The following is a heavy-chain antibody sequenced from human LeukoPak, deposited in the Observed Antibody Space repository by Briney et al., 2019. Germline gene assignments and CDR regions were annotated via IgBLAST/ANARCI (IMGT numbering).Heavy chain of an antibody. V-gene: IGHV4-59*11. D-gene: IGHD3-16*01. CDR2: IYYSGST. Sequence: SETLSLTCTVSGGSISSHYWSWIRQPPGKGLEWIGYIYYSGSTNYNPSLKSRVTISVDTSKNQFSLKLSSVTAADTAVYYCARGRGGGAFDIWGPGTMVTVSS. J-gene: IGHJ3*02. CDR1: GGSISSHY. CDR3: ARGRGGGAFDI.